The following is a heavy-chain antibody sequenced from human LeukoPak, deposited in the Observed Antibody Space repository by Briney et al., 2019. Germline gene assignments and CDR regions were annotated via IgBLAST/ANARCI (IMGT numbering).Heavy chain of an antibody. CDR2: ISYDGSNK. CDR1: GFSASTYA. J-gene: IGHJ4*02. D-gene: IGHD3-10*01. V-gene: IGHV3-30*03. Sequence: LRLSSAASGFSASTYAIHRGRQAPGGRLGRGSVISYDGSNKYYADSVKGRFTMSRDNSKITLYLQMSSLRAQDTAVYFCASGGSGSYSFDNWGQGTLVTVSS. CDR3: ASGGSGSYSFDN.